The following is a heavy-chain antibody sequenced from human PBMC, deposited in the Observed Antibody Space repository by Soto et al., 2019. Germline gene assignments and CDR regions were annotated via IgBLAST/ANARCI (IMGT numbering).Heavy chain of an antibody. CDR3: AREFKYCSSTSCYAFSEEVVGWFDP. CDR2: IYYSGST. J-gene: IGHJ5*02. V-gene: IGHV4-30-4*01. Sequence: QVQLQESGPGLVKPSQTLSLTCTVSGGSISSGDYYWSWIRQPPGKGLEWIGYIYYSGSTYYNPSLKHRVTISVDTSKNQFSVKLSSVTAADTAVYYCAREFKYCSSTSCYAFSEEVVGWFDPWGQGTLVTVSS. CDR1: GGSISSGDYY. D-gene: IGHD2-2*01.